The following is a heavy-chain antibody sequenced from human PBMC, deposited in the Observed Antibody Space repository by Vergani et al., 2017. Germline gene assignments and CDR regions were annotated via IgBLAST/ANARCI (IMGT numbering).Heavy chain of an antibody. D-gene: IGHD3-9*01. CDR3: ARVHILTGYYDAFDI. V-gene: IGHV1-46*03. Sequence: QVQLVQSGAEVKKPGASVKVSCKASGYTFTSHYMHWVRQAPGQGLEWMGIINPSGGSTSYAQKFQGRVTMTRDTSTSTVYMELSSLRSEDTAVYYCARVHILTGYYDAFDIWGQGTMVTVSS. CDR2: INPSGGST. CDR1: GYTFTSHY. J-gene: IGHJ3*02.